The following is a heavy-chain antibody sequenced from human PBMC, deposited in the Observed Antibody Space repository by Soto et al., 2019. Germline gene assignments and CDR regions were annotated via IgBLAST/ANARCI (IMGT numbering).Heavy chain of an antibody. CDR1: GYTFTSYG. V-gene: IGHV1-18*01. CDR3: ATTYSVYDQYYYYMDV. D-gene: IGHD5-12*01. Sequence: ASVKVSCKASGYTFTSYGISWVRQAPGQGLEWMGWISAYNGNTNYAQKLQGRGTMTTDTSISTAYMELRSLRSEDTAVYYCATTYSVYDQYYYYMDVWGKGTTVTVSS. J-gene: IGHJ6*03. CDR2: ISAYNGNT.